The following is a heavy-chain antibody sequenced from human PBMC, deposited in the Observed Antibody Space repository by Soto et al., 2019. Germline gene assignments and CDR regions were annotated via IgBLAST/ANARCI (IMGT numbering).Heavy chain of an antibody. CDR1: GFTFTNAW. Sequence: EVQMVESGGGLVKPGGSLRLSCAASGFTFTNAWLNWVRQSPGKGLEWVGRIKSRGDGGTTDYAAPVKGRFTISRDDSKNTTYLQMNSLKTEDTALYYCATNPLYWGRGTLVTVSS. CDR2: IKSRGDGGTT. CDR3: ATNPLY. J-gene: IGHJ4*02. V-gene: IGHV3-15*07.